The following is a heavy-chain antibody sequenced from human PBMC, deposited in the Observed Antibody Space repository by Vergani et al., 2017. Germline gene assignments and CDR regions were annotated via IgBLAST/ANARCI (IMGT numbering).Heavy chain of an antibody. V-gene: IGHV1-69*02. CDR1: GGTFSSYT. CDR3: ASGYYDSSATDAFDI. Sequence: QVQLVQSGAEVKKPGSSVKVSCKASGGTFSSYTISWVRQAPRQGLEWMGRIIPILGIANYAQKFQGRVTITADKSTSTAYMELSSLRSEDTAVYYCASGYYDSSATDAFDIWGQGTMVTVSS. CDR2: IIPILGIA. J-gene: IGHJ3*02. D-gene: IGHD3-22*01.